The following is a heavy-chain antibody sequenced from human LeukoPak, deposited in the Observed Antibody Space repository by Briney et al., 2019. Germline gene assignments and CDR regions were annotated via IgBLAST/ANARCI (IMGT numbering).Heavy chain of an antibody. CDR2: IIPILGIA. J-gene: IGHJ6*02. V-gene: IGHV1-69*04. Sequence: ASVKVSCKASGGTFSSYAISWVRQAPGQGLEWMGRIIPILGIANYAQKFQGRVTITADKSTSTAYMELSSLRSEDTAVYYCARANRPRGYSYGYGYYYYGMDVWGQGTTVTVSS. CDR1: GGTFSSYA. CDR3: ARANRPRGYSYGYGYYYYGMDV. D-gene: IGHD5-18*01.